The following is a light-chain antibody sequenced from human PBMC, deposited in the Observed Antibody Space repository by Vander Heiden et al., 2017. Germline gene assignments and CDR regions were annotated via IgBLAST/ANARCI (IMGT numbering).Light chain of an antibody. CDR1: QGISSY. CDR3: QQLNSYPLT. Sequence: DIQFTQSPSFLSASVGDRITSTCRASQGISSYLAWYQQKPGKAPKLLIYAASTLQSGVPSRFSGSGSGTEFTLTISSLQPEDFTTYYCQQLNSYPLTFCGGTKVEIK. CDR2: AAS. V-gene: IGKV1-9*01. J-gene: IGKJ4*01.